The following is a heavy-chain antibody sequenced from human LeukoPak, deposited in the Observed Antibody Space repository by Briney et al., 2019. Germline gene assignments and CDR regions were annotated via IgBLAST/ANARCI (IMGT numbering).Heavy chain of an antibody. D-gene: IGHD6-19*01. J-gene: IGHJ3*02. CDR2: ISAYNGNT. CDR1: GSTFPSYG. CDR3: ARSRQWLVQDAFDI. Sequence: GSVKVSCKASGSTFPSYGISWVRQAPGQGLEWMGWISAYNGNTNYAQKLQGRVTMTTDTSTSTAYMELRSLRSDDTAVYYCARSRQWLVQDAFDIWGQGTMVTVSS. V-gene: IGHV1-18*01.